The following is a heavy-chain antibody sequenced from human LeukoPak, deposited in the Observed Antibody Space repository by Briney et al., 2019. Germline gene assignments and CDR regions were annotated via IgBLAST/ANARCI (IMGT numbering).Heavy chain of an antibody. CDR2: ISAYNGNT. V-gene: IGHV1-18*04. J-gene: IGHJ3*02. CDR3: ATDYYDSSGYPYDAFDI. D-gene: IGHD3-22*01. CDR1: GYTFTGYY. Sequence: ASVKVSCKASGYTFTGYYMHWVRQAPGQGLEWMGWISAYNGNTNYAQKLQGRVTMTTDTSTSTAYMELRSLRSDDTAVYYCATDYYDSSGYPYDAFDIWGQGTMVTVSS.